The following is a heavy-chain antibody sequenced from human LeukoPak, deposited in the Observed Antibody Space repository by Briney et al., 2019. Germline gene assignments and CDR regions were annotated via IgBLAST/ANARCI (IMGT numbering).Heavy chain of an antibody. CDR2: IIPIFGTA. V-gene: IGHV1-69*13. CDR1: GGTFSSYA. Sequence: GASVKVSCKASGGTFSSYATSWVRQAPGQGLEWMGGIIPIFGTANYAQKFQGRVTITADESTSTAYMELSSLRSEDTAVYYCARYAVPAAPYYYYYYMDVWGKGTTVTVSS. J-gene: IGHJ6*03. CDR3: ARYAVPAAPYYYYYYMDV. D-gene: IGHD2-2*01.